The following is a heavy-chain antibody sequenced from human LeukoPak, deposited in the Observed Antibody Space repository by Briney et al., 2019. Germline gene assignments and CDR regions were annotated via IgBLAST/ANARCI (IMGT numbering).Heavy chain of an antibody. CDR2: INHSGST. J-gene: IGHJ5*02. Sequence: SETLSLTCAVYGGSFSGYYWSWIRPPPGEGLEWVGEINHSGSTNYNPSLKSRVTISVDTSKNQFSLKLSSVTAADTAVYYCARRPYYDFWSGYPLGFDPWGQGTLVTVSS. CDR3: ARRPYYDFWSGYPLGFDP. D-gene: IGHD3-3*01. V-gene: IGHV4-34*01. CDR1: GGSFSGYY.